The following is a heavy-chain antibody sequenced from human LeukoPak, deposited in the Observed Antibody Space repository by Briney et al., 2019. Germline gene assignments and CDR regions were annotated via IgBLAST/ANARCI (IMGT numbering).Heavy chain of an antibody. CDR3: AKGGITMIVVVTLDAFDI. D-gene: IGHD3-22*01. CDR1: GFTFDDYA. CDR2: ISWNSGSI. V-gene: IGHV3-9*01. J-gene: IGHJ3*02. Sequence: PGGSLRLSCAASGFTFDDYAMHWVRQAPGKSLEWVSGISWNSGSIGYADSVKGRFTISRDNAKNSLYLQMNSLRAEDTALYYCAKGGITMIVVVTLDAFDIWGQGTMVTVSS.